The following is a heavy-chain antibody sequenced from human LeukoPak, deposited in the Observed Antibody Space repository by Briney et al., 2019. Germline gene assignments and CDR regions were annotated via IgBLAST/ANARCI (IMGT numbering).Heavy chain of an antibody. Sequence: GGSLRLSCAASGFTFSSYGMSWVRQAPGKGLGWDSAISGSSGSTYDADSVKGRFTISRDNSKNTLYLQMNSLRTEDTAVYYCAKDSLRTLPAASFDYWGQGTLVTVSS. CDR2: ISGSSGST. J-gene: IGHJ4*02. D-gene: IGHD2-2*01. V-gene: IGHV3-23*01. CDR3: AKDSLRTLPAASFDY. CDR1: GFTFSSYG.